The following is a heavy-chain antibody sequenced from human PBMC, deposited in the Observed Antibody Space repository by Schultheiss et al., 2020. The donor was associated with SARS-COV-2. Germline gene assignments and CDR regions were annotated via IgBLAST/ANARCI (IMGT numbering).Heavy chain of an antibody. CDR2: IYYSGST. D-gene: IGHD4-11*01. J-gene: IGHJ4*02. CDR1: GGSISSYY. Sequence: GSLRLSCTVSGGSISSYYWSWIRQPPGKGLEWIGYIYYSGSTNYNPSLKSRVTISVDTSKNQFSLKLSSVTAADTAVYYCARGDSNYGYWGQGTLVTVSS. CDR3: ARGDSNYGY. V-gene: IGHV4-59*12.